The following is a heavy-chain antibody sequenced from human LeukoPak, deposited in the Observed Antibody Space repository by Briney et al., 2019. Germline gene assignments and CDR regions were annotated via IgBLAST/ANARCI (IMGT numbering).Heavy chain of an antibody. V-gene: IGHV3-30*04. CDR3: ARDYDNAFDI. J-gene: IGHJ3*02. Sequence: PGGSLRLSCAASGFTFSSYAMHWVRQAPGKGLEWVALISYDGSNKYYADSVKGRFTISRDNAKNSLYLQMNSLRAEDTAVYYCARDYDNAFDIWGQGTMVTVSS. CDR2: ISYDGSNK. D-gene: IGHD5-12*01. CDR1: GFTFSSYA.